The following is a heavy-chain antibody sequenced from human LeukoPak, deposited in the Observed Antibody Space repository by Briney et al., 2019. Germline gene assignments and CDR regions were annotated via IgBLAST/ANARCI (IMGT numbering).Heavy chain of an antibody. CDR2: TYYRSKWTY. D-gene: IGHD3-3*01. Sequence: SQTLSLTCAISGGSVSRNTAAWYWIRQSPSRGLEWLGRTYYRSKWTYEYAESVRSRITINVDTSKNQFSLHLNSVTPEDTAVYYCARDPSDDQGFDCWGQGTLVTVSS. J-gene: IGHJ5*01. CDR1: GGSVSRNTAA. CDR3: ARDPSDDQGFDC. V-gene: IGHV6-1*01.